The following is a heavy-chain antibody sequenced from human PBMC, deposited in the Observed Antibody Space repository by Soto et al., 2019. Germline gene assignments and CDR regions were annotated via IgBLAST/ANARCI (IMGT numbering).Heavy chain of an antibody. J-gene: IGHJ4*02. CDR1: GGSISSSRCH. V-gene: IGHV4-39*01. CDR3: ARRYGYSFDY. CDR2: IKYSGTT. D-gene: IGHD1-1*01. Sequence: SETLSLTCTVSGGSISSSRCHWGWIRQPPGKGLEWIASIKYSGTTFYNPSLKSRVTLSVDTSKNQFALKLSSVTAAETAVYYCARRYGYSFDYWGQGTLVTSPQ.